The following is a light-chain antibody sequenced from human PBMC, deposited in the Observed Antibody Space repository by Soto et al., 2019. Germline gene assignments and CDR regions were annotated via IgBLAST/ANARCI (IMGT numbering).Light chain of an antibody. J-gene: IGKJ1*01. CDR2: GAS. CDR1: HSIIHNY. CDR3: QQSYSTPAGT. Sequence: GERATLSCRSSHSIIHNYLAWYQQKPGQAPSLLIYGASLRATGIPHKFSGGGSGTDFTLTISTLQPEDFATYYCQQSYSTPAGTFGQGTKVDI. V-gene: IGKV3-20*01.